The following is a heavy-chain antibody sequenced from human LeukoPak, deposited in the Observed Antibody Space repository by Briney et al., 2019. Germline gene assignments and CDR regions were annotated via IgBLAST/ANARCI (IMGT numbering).Heavy chain of an antibody. D-gene: IGHD6-19*01. CDR3: ARGPGKWLVLNRLLYFDY. J-gene: IGHJ4*02. Sequence: ASVKVSCKASGGTFSSYAISWVRQAPGQGLEWMGGIIPIFGTANYAQKFQGRVTITADESTSTAYVELSSLRSEDTAVYYCARGPGKWLVLNRLLYFDYWGQGTLVTVSS. CDR2: IIPIFGTA. CDR1: GGTFSSYA. V-gene: IGHV1-69*13.